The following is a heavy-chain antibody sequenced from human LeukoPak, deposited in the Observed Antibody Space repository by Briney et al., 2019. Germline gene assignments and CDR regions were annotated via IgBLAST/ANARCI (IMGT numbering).Heavy chain of an antibody. CDR1: GFTFSDC. Sequence: GGSLRLSCAASGFTFSDCMNWVRQAPGNGLEWLSYIGIDSGNTNYADSVKGRFTISQDKAKNSLYLQMNSLRVEDTAVHYCARDYKYAFDNWGQGTLVTVSS. D-gene: IGHD5-24*01. CDR2: IGIDSGNT. V-gene: IGHV3-48*01. CDR3: ARDYKYAFDN. J-gene: IGHJ4*02.